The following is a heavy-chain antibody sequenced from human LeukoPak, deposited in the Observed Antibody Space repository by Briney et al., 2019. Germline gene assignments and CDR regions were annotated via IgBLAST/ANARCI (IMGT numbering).Heavy chain of an antibody. CDR2: ISAYNGNT. CDR1: GYTFTSYG. D-gene: IGHD3-16*02. V-gene: IGHV1-18*01. Sequence: GASVKVSCKASGYTFTSYGISWVRQAPGQGLEWMGWISAYNGNTNYAQKLRGRVTMTTDTSTSTAYMELRSLRSDGTAVYYCARVVYYDYVWGSYRPYYFDYWGQGTLVTVSS. CDR3: ARVVYYDYVWGSYRPYYFDY. J-gene: IGHJ4*02.